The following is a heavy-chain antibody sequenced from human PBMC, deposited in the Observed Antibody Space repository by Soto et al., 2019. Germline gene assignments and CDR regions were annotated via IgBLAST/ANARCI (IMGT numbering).Heavy chain of an antibody. V-gene: IGHV1-8*01. D-gene: IGHD6-19*01. CDR2: MNPNSGNT. CDR1: GYTFTSYD. CDR3: ATHGFSSGWPLYYYYGMDV. Sequence: ASVKVSCKASGYTFTSYDINWVRQATGQGLEWMGWMNPNSGNTGYAQKFQGRVTMTRNTSISTAYMELSSLRSEDTAVYYCATHGFSSGWPLYYYYGMDVWGQGTTVTVS. J-gene: IGHJ6*02.